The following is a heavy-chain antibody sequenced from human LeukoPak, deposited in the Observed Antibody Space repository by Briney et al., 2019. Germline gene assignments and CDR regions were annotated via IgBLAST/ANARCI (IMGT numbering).Heavy chain of an antibody. Sequence: SQTLSLTCTVSGGSISSGSDYWSWIRQPAGKGLEWIGCIFTSGSTNYNPSLKSRVTISVDKSKKQFSLKLSSVAAADTAVYYCARSLLWFGELFIDYWGQGTLVTVSS. CDR1: GGSISSGSDY. CDR3: ARSLLWFGELFIDY. D-gene: IGHD3-10*01. CDR2: IFTSGST. J-gene: IGHJ4*02. V-gene: IGHV4-61*02.